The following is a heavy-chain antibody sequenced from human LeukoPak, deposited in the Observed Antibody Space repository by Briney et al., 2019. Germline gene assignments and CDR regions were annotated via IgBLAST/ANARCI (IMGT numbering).Heavy chain of an antibody. D-gene: IGHD1-7*01. CDR3: ARGFAELYYYYGMDV. CDR2: ISGSTTYI. CDR1: GFTFSSYT. Sequence: PGGSLRLSCAASGFTFSSYTMNWVRQAPGKGLEWVSSISGSTTYIYYADSVKGRFTISRDNAQNSLYLQMNSLRAEDTAVYYCARGFAELYYYYGMDVWGQGTTVTVSS. J-gene: IGHJ6*02. V-gene: IGHV3-21*01.